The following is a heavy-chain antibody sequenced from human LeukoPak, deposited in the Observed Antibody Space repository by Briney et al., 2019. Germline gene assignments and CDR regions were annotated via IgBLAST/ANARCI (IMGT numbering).Heavy chain of an antibody. J-gene: IGHJ4*02. V-gene: IGHV3-74*01. Sequence: GGSLRLSCAASGFTFSSYWMHWVRQAPGKGLVWVSRINSDGSSTNYADSVKGRFTISRDNAKNTLYLQMNSLRAEDMALYYCAKGRTIAVAGQFDYWGQGTLVTVSS. CDR1: GFTFSSYW. CDR2: INSDGSST. D-gene: IGHD6-19*01. CDR3: AKGRTIAVAGQFDY.